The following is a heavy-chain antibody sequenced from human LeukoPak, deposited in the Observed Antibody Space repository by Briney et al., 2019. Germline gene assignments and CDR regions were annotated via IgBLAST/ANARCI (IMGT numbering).Heavy chain of an antibody. Sequence: GALRLSRVPSVFTFCIYWVHWVRQVPGTGLVWVSHIKSDGSGTEYADSVKGRFTISRDNAKNTLYMQMNSLGAEDTAVYYCTSGAYYNDYWGQGTLVTVSS. CDR1: VFTFCIYW. J-gene: IGHJ4*02. CDR2: IKSDGSGT. V-gene: IGHV3-74*03. CDR3: TSGAYYNDY. D-gene: IGHD3-22*01.